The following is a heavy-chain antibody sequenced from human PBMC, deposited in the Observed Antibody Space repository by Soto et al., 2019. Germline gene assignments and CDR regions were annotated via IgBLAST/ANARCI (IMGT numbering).Heavy chain of an antibody. Sequence: GASVKVSCKASGGTCSSYAISWVRQAPGQGLEWMGGIIPIFGTANYAQKFQGRVTITADESTSTAYMELSSLRSEDTAVYYCARGTYYYDSSGYYYPPYFDYWGQGTLVTVSS. V-gene: IGHV1-69*13. CDR2: IIPIFGTA. CDR3: ARGTYYYDSSGYYYPPYFDY. D-gene: IGHD3-22*01. J-gene: IGHJ4*02. CDR1: GGTCSSYA.